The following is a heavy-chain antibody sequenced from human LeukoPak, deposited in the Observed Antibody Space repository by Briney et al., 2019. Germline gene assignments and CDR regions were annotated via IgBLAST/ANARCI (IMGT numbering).Heavy chain of an antibody. CDR1: GFIFSNYW. CDR2: IKQDESEK. J-gene: IGHJ4*02. V-gene: IGHV3-7*01. CDR3: AKDNHYYDSSGYYYYFDY. Sequence: QTGGSLRLSCVASGFIFSNYWMSWVRQAPGKGLEWVANIKQDESEKTYVDSVKGRFTISGDNAKNSLYLQVDSLRAEDTAVYYCAKDNHYYDSSGYYYYFDYWGQGTLVTVSS. D-gene: IGHD3-22*01.